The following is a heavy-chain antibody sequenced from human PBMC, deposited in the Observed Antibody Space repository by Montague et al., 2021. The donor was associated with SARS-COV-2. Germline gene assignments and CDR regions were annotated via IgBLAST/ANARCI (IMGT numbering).Heavy chain of an antibody. CDR3: ARLLLELPGDY. J-gene: IGHJ4*02. D-gene: IGHD1-7*01. CDR2: IYYSGST. Sequence: SETLSLTCTVSGDSISGSNYYWAWIRQPPGKGLEWIGSIYYSGSTYDNPSLKSRVSISVDTSKNQFSLKLNPVTAADTAVYYCARLLLELPGDYWGQGTLVTVSS. V-gene: IGHV4-39*01. CDR1: GDSISGSNYY.